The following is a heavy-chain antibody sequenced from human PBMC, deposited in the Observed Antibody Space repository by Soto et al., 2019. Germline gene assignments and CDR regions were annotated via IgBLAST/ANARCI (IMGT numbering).Heavy chain of an antibody. Sequence: EVQLVESGGGLVKPGGSLRLSCAASGFTFSSYSMNWVRQAPGKGLEWVSSISSSSYIYYADSVKGRFTISRDNAKNSLYLQMNSLRAEDTAVYYCARALVGATGWFDPWGQGTLVTVSS. CDR3: ARALVGATGWFDP. CDR1: GFTFSSYS. CDR2: ISSSSYI. J-gene: IGHJ5*02. V-gene: IGHV3-21*01. D-gene: IGHD1-26*01.